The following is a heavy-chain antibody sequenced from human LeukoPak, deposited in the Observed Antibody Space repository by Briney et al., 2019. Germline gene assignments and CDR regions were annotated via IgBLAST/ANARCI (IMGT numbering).Heavy chain of an antibody. D-gene: IGHD3-3*01. CDR2: IYYSGST. V-gene: IGHV4-39*01. Sequence: SETLSLTCTVSGGSISSSSYYWGWIRQPPGKGLEWIGSIYYSGSTYYNPSLKSRVTISVDTSKNQFSLKLSSVTAADTAVYYCARIDFWSGYYLIDYWGQGTLVTVSS. J-gene: IGHJ4*02. CDR3: ARIDFWSGYYLIDY. CDR1: GGSISSSSYY.